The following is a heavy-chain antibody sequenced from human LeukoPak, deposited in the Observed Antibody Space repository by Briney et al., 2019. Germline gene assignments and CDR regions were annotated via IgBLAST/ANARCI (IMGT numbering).Heavy chain of an antibody. CDR2: ISYDGTNK. D-gene: IGHD3-3*01. Sequence: GGSLRLSCAASGFTFKSYAMNWVRQAPGKGLTWLAVISYDGTNKYYAASVQGRFTISRDNSNNIVYLEMNSLRFEDTALYYCARDLRITFFGVVTATGGLDSWGRGTLVTVSS. V-gene: IGHV3-30-3*01. CDR1: GFTFKSYA. J-gene: IGHJ5*01. CDR3: ARDLRITFFGVVTATGGLDS.